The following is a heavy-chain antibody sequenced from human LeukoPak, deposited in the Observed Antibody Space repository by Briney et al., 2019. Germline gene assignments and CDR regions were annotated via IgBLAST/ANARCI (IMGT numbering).Heavy chain of an antibody. V-gene: IGHV4-30-4*01. CDR2: IYYSGST. CDR1: GGSISSGDYY. J-gene: IGHJ5*02. D-gene: IGHD4-17*01. Sequence: SETLSLTRTVSGGSISSGDYYWSWIRQPPGKGLEWIGYIYYSGSTYYNPSLKSRVTISVDTSKNQFSLKLSSVTAADTAVYYCARGTYGDYPNNWFDPWGQGTLVTVSS. CDR3: ARGTYGDYPNNWFDP.